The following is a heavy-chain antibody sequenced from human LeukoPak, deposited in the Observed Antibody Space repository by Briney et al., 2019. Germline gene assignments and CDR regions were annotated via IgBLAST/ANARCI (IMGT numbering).Heavy chain of an antibody. CDR2: IYSGGST. CDR3: ARAAREYCGGDCYPYYYYYYMDV. V-gene: IGHV3-53*01. Sequence: PGGSLRLSCAASGFTVSSNYMSWVRQAPGKGLEWVSVIYSGGSTYYADSVKGRFTISRDNSKNTLYLQLNRLRAEDTAVYYCARAAREYCGGDCYPYYYYYYMDVWGKGTTVTVSS. D-gene: IGHD2-21*02. CDR1: GFTVSSNY. J-gene: IGHJ6*03.